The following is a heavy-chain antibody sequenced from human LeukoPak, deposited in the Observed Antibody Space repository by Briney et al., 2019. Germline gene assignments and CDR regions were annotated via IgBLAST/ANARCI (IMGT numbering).Heavy chain of an antibody. Sequence: GASVRVSSTASGYTFTSSGISWVREAPGQGLEWRGWISAYDGNTNYAPQLQGSITMTTNAATTTAYMELRSRRSDDTAVYYCARDSSGMIVGGHYYGMDVWGQGTTATVSS. CDR1: GYTFTSSG. CDR2: ISAYDGNT. D-gene: IGHD3-22*01. J-gene: IGHJ6*02. V-gene: IGHV1-18*01. CDR3: ARDSSGMIVGGHYYGMDV.